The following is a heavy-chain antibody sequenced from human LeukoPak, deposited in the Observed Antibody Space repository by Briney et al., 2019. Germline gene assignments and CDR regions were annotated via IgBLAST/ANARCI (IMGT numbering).Heavy chain of an antibody. CDR3: ARDPTLSGYGQYYFDY. Sequence: PGGSLRLSCAASGFTFSSYAMHWVRQAPGKGLEWVAVISYDGSNKYYADSVKGRFTISRDNSKNTLYPQMNSLRAEDTAVYYCARDPTLSGYGQYYFDYWGQGTLVTVSS. CDR2: ISYDGSNK. D-gene: IGHD5-12*01. J-gene: IGHJ4*02. V-gene: IGHV3-30-3*01. CDR1: GFTFSSYA.